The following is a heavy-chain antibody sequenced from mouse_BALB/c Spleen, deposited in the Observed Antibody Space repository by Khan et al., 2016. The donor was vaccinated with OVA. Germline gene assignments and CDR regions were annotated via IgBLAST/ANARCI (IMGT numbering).Heavy chain of an antibody. J-gene: IGHJ4*01. CDR2: INTYTGEP. V-gene: IGHV9-3-1*01. D-gene: IGHD1-1*01. CDR1: GYIFTNYG. CDR3: ARTLYGSGYDYAMDY. Sequence: QIQLVQSGPELKKPGETVKISCKASGYIFTNYGMTWVKQAPGKGLKWMGWINTYTGEPTYADDFKGRFAFSLETSAKTAYLPINNRKNEDTATYFCARTLYGSGYDYAMDYWGQGTSVTVSS.